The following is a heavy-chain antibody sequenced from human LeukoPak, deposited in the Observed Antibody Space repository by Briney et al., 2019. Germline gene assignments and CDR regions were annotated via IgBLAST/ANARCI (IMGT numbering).Heavy chain of an antibody. Sequence: SETLSLTCTVSGYSISSGSYWGWIRQPPGKGLEWIVSMYHGGATYHNPSFKSRVTISVDTSRNQISLRLSSVTAADTAVYYCARDCTGGTCYLDYWGQGTLVTVSS. V-gene: IGHV4-38-2*02. CDR1: GYSISSGSY. CDR2: MYHGGAT. J-gene: IGHJ4*02. D-gene: IGHD2-8*02. CDR3: ARDCTGGTCYLDY.